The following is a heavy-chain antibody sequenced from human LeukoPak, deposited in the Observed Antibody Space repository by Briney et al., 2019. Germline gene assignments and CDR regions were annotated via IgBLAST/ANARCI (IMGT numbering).Heavy chain of an antibody. CDR1: GFTFSSYA. CDR3: AKPAGYCSSTTCFKFDY. J-gene: IGHJ4*02. D-gene: IGHD2-2*01. V-gene: IGHV3-23*01. Sequence: GGSLRLSRAASGFTFSSYAMSWVRQAPGKGLEWVSAIGGSGGSTYYADSVKSRFTISRDNSKNTLYLQMNSLRAEDTAVYYCAKPAGYCSSTTCFKFDYWGQGTLVTVSS. CDR2: IGGSGGST.